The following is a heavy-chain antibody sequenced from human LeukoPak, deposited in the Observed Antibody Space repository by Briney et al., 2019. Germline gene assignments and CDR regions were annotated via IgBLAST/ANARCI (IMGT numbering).Heavy chain of an antibody. CDR1: GFTFSNYW. D-gene: IGHD6-19*01. CDR2: IKQDGSEK. V-gene: IGHV3-7*01. CDR3: ASSSGWYYLFRY. J-gene: IGHJ4*02. Sequence: GGFLRLSCAASGFTFSNYWMSWVRQAPGKGLEWVANIKQDGSEKYYVDSVKGRFTISRDNAKNSLYLQMNSLRAEDTAVYYCASSSGWYYLFRYWGQGTLVTVSS.